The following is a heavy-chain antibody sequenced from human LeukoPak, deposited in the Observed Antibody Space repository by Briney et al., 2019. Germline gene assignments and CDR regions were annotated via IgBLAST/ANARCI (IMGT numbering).Heavy chain of an antibody. D-gene: IGHD6-13*01. CDR1: GYTFTDYY. CDR3: ARSEYSTSWYSGLDY. V-gene: IGHV1-2*02. J-gene: IGHJ4*02. CDR2: INPNSGGT. Sequence: ASVKVSCKASGYTFTDYYMHWVRQAPGQGLEWMGWINPNSGGTNYAQKFQGRVIMTRDTSISTGYMELRSLRSDDTAVYYCARSEYSTSWYSGLDYWGQGTLVTVSS.